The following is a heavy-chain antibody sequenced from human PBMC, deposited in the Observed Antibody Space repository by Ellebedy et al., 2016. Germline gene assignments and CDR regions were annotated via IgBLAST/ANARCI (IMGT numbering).Heavy chain of an antibody. CDR2: VSYGGST. CDR3: ARGQNSGYEFTDDY. D-gene: IGHD5-12*01. V-gene: IGHV4-59*02. CDR1: GGSVSTYY. Sequence: SETLSLTCTAPGGSVSTYYWSWIRQPPGKGLAWIGYVSYGGSTNYNPSLRSRVTMSINKSKNRFSLKLSSVTAADTAIYYCARGQNSGYEFTDDYWGQGILVTVSS. J-gene: IGHJ4*02.